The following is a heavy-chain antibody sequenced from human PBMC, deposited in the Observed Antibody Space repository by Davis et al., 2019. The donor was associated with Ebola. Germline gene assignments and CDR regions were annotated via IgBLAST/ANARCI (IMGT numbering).Heavy chain of an antibody. D-gene: IGHD6-19*01. CDR2: ISSSGSIT. CDR3: TRDQGWVQEWLVPI. Sequence: PGGSLRLSCAASGFTFSDYYMNWIRQSPGKGLEWVSHISSSGSITFYADSVKGRFTISRDNGENSLYLQMNSLTYEDTAVYYCTRDQGWVQEWLVPIWGQGTRVTVSS. J-gene: IGHJ3*02. CDR1: GFTFSDYY. V-gene: IGHV3-11*04.